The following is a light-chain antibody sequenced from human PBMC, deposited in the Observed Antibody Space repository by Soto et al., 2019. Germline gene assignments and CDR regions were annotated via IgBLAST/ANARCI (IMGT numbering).Light chain of an antibody. CDR1: QSVNNY. J-gene: IGKJ5*01. CDR3: QHRSIWPVS. CDR2: DAS. V-gene: IGKV3-11*01. Sequence: EIVLRQCTATLSLSPGERATLYCRASQSVNNYLPWYQQKPGQAPRLXSFDASNRATGIPARVSGSGSATEFTLTISSLEPEDFEVYYCQHRSIWPVSFGQGTRLEIK.